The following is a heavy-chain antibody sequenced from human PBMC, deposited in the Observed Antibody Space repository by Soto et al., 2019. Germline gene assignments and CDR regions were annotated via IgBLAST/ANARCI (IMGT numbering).Heavy chain of an antibody. J-gene: IGHJ4*02. D-gene: IGHD6-19*01. CDR3: AKAQTGYSSGWPPGY. Sequence: PGGSLRLSCVTSGFTFDDYGMHWVRLAPGKGLEWVAAISWDSSIIGYADSVKGRFTISRDNAKNSLYLQMNSLRAEDTALYYCAKAQTGYSSGWPPGYWGQGTLVTVSS. CDR1: GFTFDDYG. CDR2: ISWDSSII. V-gene: IGHV3-9*01.